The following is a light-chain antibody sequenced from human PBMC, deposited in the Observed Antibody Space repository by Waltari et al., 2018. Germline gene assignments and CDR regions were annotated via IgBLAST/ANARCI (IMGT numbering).Light chain of an antibody. CDR2: SNN. J-gene: IGLJ3*02. CDR3: AAWDDSLSGPGV. CDR1: SSNIGSHS. V-gene: IGLV1-47*02. Sequence: QPVLPQPPSASGPPGPRVTSAGSGSSSNIGSHSLYRHQQPPGTDTKLLVYSNNRRPSWVPDRFSGSKSGTSASLAISGLRSEDEADYYCAAWDDSLSGPGVFGGGTKLTVL.